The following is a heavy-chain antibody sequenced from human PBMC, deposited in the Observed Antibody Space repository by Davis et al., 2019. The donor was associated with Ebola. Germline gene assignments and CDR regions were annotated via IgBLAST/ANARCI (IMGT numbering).Heavy chain of an antibody. CDR2: IWYDGSNK. J-gene: IGHJ5*02. V-gene: IGHV3-33*08. CDR3: ARDSGSSGWYDSWFDP. CDR1: GFTFSSYG. D-gene: IGHD6-19*01. Sequence: GESLKISRAASGFTFSSYGMHWVRQAPGKGLEWVAVIWYDGSNKYYADSVKGRFTISRDNSKNTLYLQMNSLRAEDTAVYYCARDSGSSGWYDSWFDPWGQGTLVTVSS.